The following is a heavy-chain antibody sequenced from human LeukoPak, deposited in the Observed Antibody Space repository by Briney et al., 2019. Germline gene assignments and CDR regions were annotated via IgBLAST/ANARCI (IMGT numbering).Heavy chain of an antibody. CDR2: ISGSGGST. D-gene: IGHD3-22*01. CDR1: GFTFSSYS. V-gene: IGHV3-23*01. J-gene: IGHJ4*02. Sequence: GGSLRLSCAPSGFTFSSYSMSWVRQAPGKGLEWVSAISGSGGSTYYADSVKGRFTISRDNSKNTLYLQMNSLRAEDTAVYYCAKEMYYYDRLHDYWGQGTLVTVSS. CDR3: AKEMYYYDRLHDY.